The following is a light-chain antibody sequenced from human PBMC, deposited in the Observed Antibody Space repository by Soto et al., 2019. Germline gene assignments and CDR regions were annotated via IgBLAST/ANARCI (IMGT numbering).Light chain of an antibody. V-gene: IGLV2-14*01. CDR3: SSYTSSSTLV. CDR2: EVS. CDR1: SSDVGGYNY. J-gene: IGLJ1*01. Sequence: QSALTQPASVSGSPGQSITISCTGTSSDVGGYNYVSWYQQHPGKAPKLMIYEVSNRPSGVSNRFSGSKSGNTASLTISGLQAEDEADYYCSSYTSSSTLVFGTGTQLPVL.